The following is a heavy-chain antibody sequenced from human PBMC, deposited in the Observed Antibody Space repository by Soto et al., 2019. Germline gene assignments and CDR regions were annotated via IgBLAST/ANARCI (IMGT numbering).Heavy chain of an antibody. CDR3: ARDNILGILYGRMDV. Sequence: TFVGSGGSIGRCDSYWVWSRQPPGKGLEWIGYIYYSGSTYYNPSLKSRVTISVDTSKNQFSLKLSSVTAADTAVYYGARDNILGILYGRMDVWGQGPTVS. CDR1: GGSIGRCDSY. D-gene: IGHD3-3*01. CDR2: IYYSGST. V-gene: IGHV4-30-4*01. J-gene: IGHJ6*02.